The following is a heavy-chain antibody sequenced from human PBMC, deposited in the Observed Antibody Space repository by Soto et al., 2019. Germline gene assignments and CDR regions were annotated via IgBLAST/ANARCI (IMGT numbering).Heavy chain of an antibody. J-gene: IGHJ4*02. D-gene: IGHD6-19*01. CDR1: WFTFSGSA. V-gene: IGHV3-73*01. Sequence: GGSLRLSCAASWFTFSGSAIHWVRQASGKGLEWVGRIRSKANSYATAYAASVKGRFTISRDDSKNTAYLQMNSLKTEDTAVYYCTRHGGAVAGTNYWGQGTLVTVS. CDR2: IRSKANSYAT. CDR3: TRHGGAVAGTNY.